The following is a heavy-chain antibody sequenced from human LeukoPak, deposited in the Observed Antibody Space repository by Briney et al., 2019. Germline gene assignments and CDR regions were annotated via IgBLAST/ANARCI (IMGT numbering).Heavy chain of an antibody. D-gene: IGHD5-24*01. CDR3: TTDEGGYNSYPLIY. Sequence: GGSLRLSCAASGFTFSNAWMNWVRQAPGKGLEWVGRIKSKTDGGTTDYAAPVKGRLTISRDDSKNTLYLQMNSLKTEDTAVYYCTTDEGGYNSYPLIYWGQGTLVTVSS. CDR2: IKSKTDGGTT. CDR1: GFTFSNAW. V-gene: IGHV3-15*01. J-gene: IGHJ4*02.